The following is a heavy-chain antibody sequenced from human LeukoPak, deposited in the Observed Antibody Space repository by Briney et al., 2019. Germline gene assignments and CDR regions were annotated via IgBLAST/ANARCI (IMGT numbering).Heavy chain of an antibody. Sequence: SETLSLTCTVSGGPMSSGDYYWGWIRQPPGMGPEWIGSINYRGTTYYNPSLQSRVAISVDTSKNQFSLQLTSVTATDTAVYYCARVSRDSGNYYTFLDYWGQGTLVTVSS. CDR1: GGPMSSGDYY. D-gene: IGHD1-26*01. J-gene: IGHJ4*02. V-gene: IGHV4-39*07. CDR3: ARVSRDSGNYYTFLDY. CDR2: INYRGTT.